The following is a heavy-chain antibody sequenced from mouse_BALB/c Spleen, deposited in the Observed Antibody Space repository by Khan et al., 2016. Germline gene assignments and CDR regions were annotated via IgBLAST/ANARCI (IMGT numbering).Heavy chain of an antibody. D-gene: IGHD2-4*01. CDR1: GYTFTSYW. V-gene: IGHV1-87*01. CDR2: IYPGDGNT. CDR3: ARGNSYYDYDY. J-gene: IGHJ2*01. Sequence: VQLQESGAELARPGASVKLSCKASGYTFTSYWMQWVKQGPGQGLEWIGAIYPGDGNTGYTQNLKGKATLTADRSSSTVYMQLSSLASEDSAVYYCARGNSYYDYDYWGQGTTLTVSS.